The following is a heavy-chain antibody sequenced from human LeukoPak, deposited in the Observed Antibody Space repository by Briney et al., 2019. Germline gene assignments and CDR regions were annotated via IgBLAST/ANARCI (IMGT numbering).Heavy chain of an antibody. D-gene: IGHD3-22*01. V-gene: IGHV3-33*08. J-gene: IGHJ4*02. Sequence: GGSLRLSCAVSGFTFSDYYMDWVRQAPGKGLEWVAVIWYDGSNKYYADSVKGRFTISRDNSKNTLYLQMNSLRAEDTAVYYCARDPSYYDSSGYCDYWGQGTLVTVSS. CDR1: GFTFSDYY. CDR2: IWYDGSNK. CDR3: ARDPSYYDSSGYCDY.